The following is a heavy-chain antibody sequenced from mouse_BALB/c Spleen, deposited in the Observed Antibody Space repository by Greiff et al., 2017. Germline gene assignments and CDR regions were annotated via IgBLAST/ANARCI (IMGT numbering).Heavy chain of an antibody. CDR3: ASGDYCGSSYWYFDV. D-gene: IGHD1-1*01. CDR2: ISSGSSTI. J-gene: IGHJ1*01. Sequence: EVQVVESGGGLVQPGGSRKLSCAASGFTFSSFGMHWVRQAPEKGLEWVAYISSGSSTIYYADTVKGRFTISRDNPKNTLFLQMTSLRSEDTAMYYCASGDYCGSSYWYFDVWGEGTTVTVSS. V-gene: IGHV5-17*02. CDR1: GFTFSSFG.